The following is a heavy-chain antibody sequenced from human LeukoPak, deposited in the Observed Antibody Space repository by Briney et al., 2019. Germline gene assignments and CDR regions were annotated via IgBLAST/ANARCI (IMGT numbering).Heavy chain of an antibody. Sequence: GGSLRLSCAASGFTFSSYAMHWVRQAPGKGLEWVAVISYDGSNEYYADSVKGRFTISRDNSKNTLYLQMNSLRAEDTAVYYCASDWLLDYWGQGTLVTVSS. CDR3: ASDWLLDY. CDR1: GFTFSSYA. J-gene: IGHJ4*02. CDR2: ISYDGSNE. D-gene: IGHD3-9*01. V-gene: IGHV3-30*01.